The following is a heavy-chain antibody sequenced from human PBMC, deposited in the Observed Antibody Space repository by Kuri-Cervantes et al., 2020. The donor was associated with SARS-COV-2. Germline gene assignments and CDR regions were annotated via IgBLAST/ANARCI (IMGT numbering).Heavy chain of an antibody. CDR1: GFTFSGYW. V-gene: IGHV3-7*01. CDR2: IKQDGSEK. D-gene: IGHD6-13*01. CDR3: AREEYSSSWQTYYFDY. J-gene: IGHJ4*02. Sequence: GGSLRLSCAASGFTFSGYWMSWVRQAPGKGLEWVASIKQDGSEKYYVDSVKGRFTVSGDNAKNSLCLQMNSLRAEDTAVYYCAREEYSSSWQTYYFDYWGQGTLVTVSS.